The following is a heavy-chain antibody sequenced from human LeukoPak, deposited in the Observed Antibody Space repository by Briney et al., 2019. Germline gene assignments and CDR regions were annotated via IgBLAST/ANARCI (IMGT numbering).Heavy chain of an antibody. CDR2: ISSNGGST. CDR3: VKDSGWRAPTLDY. J-gene: IGHJ4*02. CDR1: GFTFSSYA. Sequence: GGSLRLSCSASGFTFSSYAMHWVRQAPGKGLGYVSAISSNGGSTYYADSVKGGFTISRDNSKNTLYLQMSSLRAEDTAVYYCVKDSGWRAPTLDYWGQGTLVTVSS. V-gene: IGHV3-64D*06. D-gene: IGHD6-19*01.